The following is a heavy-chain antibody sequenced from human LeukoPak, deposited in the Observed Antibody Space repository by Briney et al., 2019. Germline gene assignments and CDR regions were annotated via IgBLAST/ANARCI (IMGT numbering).Heavy chain of an antibody. D-gene: IGHD3-9*01. CDR1: GGSISSSSYY. J-gene: IGHJ5*02. V-gene: IGHV4-39*07. CDR2: IYYSGST. CDR3: ARVAPPPAVTGYYYP. Sequence: SETLPLTCTVSGGSISSSSYYWGWIRQPPGKGLEWIGSIYYSGSTYYNPSLKSRVTISVDTSKNQFSLKLSSVTAADTAVYYCARVAPPPAVTGYYYPWGQGTLVTVSS.